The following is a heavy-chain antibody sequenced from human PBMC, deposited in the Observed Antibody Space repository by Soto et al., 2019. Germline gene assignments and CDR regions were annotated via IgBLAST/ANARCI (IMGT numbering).Heavy chain of an antibody. CDR2: INHSGST. D-gene: IGHD7-27*01. CDR3: ARKNWESRWFDP. J-gene: IGHJ5*02. V-gene: IGHV4-34*01. Sequence: SETLSLTCAVYGGSFSGYYWSWIRQPPGKGLEWIGEINHSGSTNYNPSLKSRVTISVDTSKNQFSLKLSSVTAADTAVYYCARKNWESRWFDPWGQGTLVTVSS. CDR1: GGSFSGYY.